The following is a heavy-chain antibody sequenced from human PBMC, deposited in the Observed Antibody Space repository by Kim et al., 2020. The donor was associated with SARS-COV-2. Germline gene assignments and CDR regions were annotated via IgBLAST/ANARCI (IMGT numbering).Heavy chain of an antibody. Sequence: GGSLRLSCGASGFTFSDYTMTWVRQAPGMGLEWVSSISASGESTYSADSVKGRFTISRDNSKNTLYLQMTSLKVDDTAIYYCAKDMGSRGVGATPEYWGQGTLVTVSS. J-gene: IGHJ4*02. CDR1: GFTFSDYT. V-gene: IGHV3-23*01. CDR3: AKDMGSRGVGATPEY. CDR2: ISASGEST. D-gene: IGHD3-3*01.